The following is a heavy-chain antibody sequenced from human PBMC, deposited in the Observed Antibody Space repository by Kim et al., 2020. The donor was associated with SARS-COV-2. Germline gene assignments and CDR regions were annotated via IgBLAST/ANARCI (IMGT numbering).Heavy chain of an antibody. J-gene: IGHJ4*02. CDR3: ARDIHYGSGALDY. V-gene: IGHV1-69*01. D-gene: IGHD3-10*01. Sequence: AQKCQGRVTITADASTSTAYMELSSLRSEDTAVYYCARDIHYGSGALDYWGQATLVTVSS.